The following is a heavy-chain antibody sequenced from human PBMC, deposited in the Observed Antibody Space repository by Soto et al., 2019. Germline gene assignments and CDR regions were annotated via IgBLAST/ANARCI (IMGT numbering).Heavy chain of an antibody. CDR3: ARGPGSVLF. Sequence: TLSITCTVHGGSISHANYSCGWIRQHPGKGLERIGYIYYSGSTYYNPSLKSRVTISVDTSKNQFSLKLSSVTAADTAVYYSARGPGSVLFWGTATLVTGSS. J-gene: IGHJ4*02. CDR1: GGSISHANYS. V-gene: IGHV4-31*03. CDR2: IYYSGST.